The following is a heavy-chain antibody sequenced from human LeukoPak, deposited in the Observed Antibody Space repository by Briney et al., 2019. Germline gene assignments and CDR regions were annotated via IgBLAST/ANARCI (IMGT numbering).Heavy chain of an antibody. CDR2: INPNSGGT. V-gene: IGHV1-2*02. CDR1: GYTFTSYG. CDR3: ARDKGIQPEMQFDY. Sequence: PCSAVHVSCKASGYTFTSYGISWVRQAPGQGLEGVGWINPNSGGTNYAQKFQGRVTMIRDTSISTAYMELSRMRSDDTAVYYCARDKGIQPEMQFDYWGQGTLVTVSS. J-gene: IGHJ4*02. D-gene: IGHD5-18*01.